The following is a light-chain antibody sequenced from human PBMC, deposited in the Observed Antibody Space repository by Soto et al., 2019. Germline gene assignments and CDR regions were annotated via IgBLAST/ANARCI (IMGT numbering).Light chain of an antibody. CDR3: CSYAGSSTPCV. Sequence: SVLTQPASVSGSPGQSITISCTGTSSDVGSYNLVSWYQQHPVKAPKLMIYEGSKRPSGVSNRFSGSKSGNTASLTISGLQAEAEADYYCCSYAGSSTPCVFGTGTKVT. V-gene: IGLV2-23*01. CDR1: SSDVGSYNL. CDR2: EGS. J-gene: IGLJ1*01.